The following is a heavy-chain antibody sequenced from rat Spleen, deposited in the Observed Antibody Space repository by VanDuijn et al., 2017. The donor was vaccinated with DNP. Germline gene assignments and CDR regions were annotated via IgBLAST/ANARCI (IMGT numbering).Heavy chain of an antibody. V-gene: IGHV5S10*01. CDR1: GFTFSDYH. J-gene: IGHJ3*01. Sequence: EVQLVESGGGLVQPGRSLKLSCAASGFTFSDYHMAWVRQAPKKGLEWVATIIYDGSRTYYRDSVKGRFTISRDNAKSTLYLQMNSLISEDTATYYCARDRTGTWFAYWGQGTLVTVSS. D-gene: IGHD5-1*01. CDR2: IIYDGSRT. CDR3: ARDRTGTWFAY.